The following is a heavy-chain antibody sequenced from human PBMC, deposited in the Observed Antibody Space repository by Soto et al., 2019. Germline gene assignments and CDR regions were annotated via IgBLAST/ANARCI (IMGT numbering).Heavy chain of an antibody. CDR1: GFTFSSYG. V-gene: IGHV3-30*18. Sequence: QVQLVESGGGVVQPGRSLRLSCAASGFTFSSYGMHWVRQAPGKGLEWVAVISYDGSNKYYADSVKGRFTISRDNSKNTLYLQMNSLRAEDTAVYYCAKAPSLVYGSGSYLRLYYYGMDVWGQGTTVTVSS. D-gene: IGHD3-10*01. CDR3: AKAPSLVYGSGSYLRLYYYGMDV. CDR2: ISYDGSNK. J-gene: IGHJ6*02.